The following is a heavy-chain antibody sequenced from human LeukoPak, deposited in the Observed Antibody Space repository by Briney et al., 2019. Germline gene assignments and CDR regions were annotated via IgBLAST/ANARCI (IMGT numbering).Heavy chain of an antibody. CDR3: ARQEADPHQLLFR. CDR2: INPNSGGT. V-gene: IGHV1-2*02. CDR1: GYTFTGYY. J-gene: IGHJ4*02. Sequence: ASVKVSCKASGYTFTGYYMHWVRQAPGQGLEWVGWINPNSGGTNYAQKFQGRVTMTRDTSISTAYMELSRLRSDDTAVYYCARQEADPHQLLFRWGQGTLVTVSS. D-gene: IGHD2-2*01.